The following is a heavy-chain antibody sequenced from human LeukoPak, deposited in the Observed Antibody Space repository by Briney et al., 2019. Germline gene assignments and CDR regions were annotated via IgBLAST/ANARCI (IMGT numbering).Heavy chain of an antibody. J-gene: IGHJ4*02. CDR1: GGSVINYY. V-gene: IGHV4-59*02. CDR3: ARGGLYANIRYDY. CDR2: IYTGANA. D-gene: IGHD3/OR15-3a*01. Sequence: PSETLSLTCTVSGGSVINYYWTWIRQPPGKGLEGIGYIYTGANAEYNPSLRSRVTISVDTSKNQFSLNLNSATTADTAVYYCARGGLYANIRYDYWGQGALVTVSS.